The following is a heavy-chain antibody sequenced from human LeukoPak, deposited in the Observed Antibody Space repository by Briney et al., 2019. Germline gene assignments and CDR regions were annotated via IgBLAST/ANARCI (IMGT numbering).Heavy chain of an antibody. V-gene: IGHV3-21*01. J-gene: IGHJ4*02. CDR3: SREESIDLQFDY. CDR1: GFTFSSYS. CDR2: ISSSSSYI. D-gene: IGHD3-22*01. Sequence: GGFLRLSWAASGFTFSSYSMKWVRQAPGKGLEWVSSISSSSSYIYYADSVKGRFTISRDNAKNSRYLQMNSLRAEDTAVYYCSREESIDLQFDYWGQGTLVTVSS.